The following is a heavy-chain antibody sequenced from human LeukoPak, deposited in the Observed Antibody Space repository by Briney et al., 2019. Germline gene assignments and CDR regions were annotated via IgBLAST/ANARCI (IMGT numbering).Heavy chain of an antibody. J-gene: IGHJ6*02. CDR1: GGSISGSTYY. CDR2: IYYSGST. Sequence: SETLSLTCTVSGGSISGSTYYWGWIRQPPGKGLEWIGIIYYSGSTYYNPSLKSRVTISVDTSKNQFSLKLSSVTAADTAVYYCARQGYGDYGGNYYGMDVWGQGTTVTVSS. D-gene: IGHD4-17*01. CDR3: ARQGYGDYGGNYYGMDV. V-gene: IGHV4-39*01.